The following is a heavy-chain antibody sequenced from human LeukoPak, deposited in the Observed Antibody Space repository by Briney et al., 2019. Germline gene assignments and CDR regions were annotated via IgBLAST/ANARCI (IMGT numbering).Heavy chain of an antibody. V-gene: IGHV3-7*01. D-gene: IGHD3-22*01. J-gene: IGHJ4*02. Sequence: PGGSLRLSCAASGFTFSSYRMTWVRQAPGKGLEWVAHVKPDGSEKSYVDSVKGRFTISRDNAQNSLYLQMNSLRAEDTAVYYCARDRGYYVFDYWGQGTLVTVSS. CDR1: GFTFSSYR. CDR3: ARDRGYYVFDY. CDR2: VKPDGSEK.